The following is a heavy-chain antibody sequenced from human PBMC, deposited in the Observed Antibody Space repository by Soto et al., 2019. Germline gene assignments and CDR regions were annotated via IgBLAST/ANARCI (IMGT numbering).Heavy chain of an antibody. CDR2: INAGNGNT. CDR1: GYTFTSYA. Sequence: ASVKVSCKASGYTFTSYAMHWVRQAPGQRLEWMGWINAGNGNTKYSQKFQGRVTITRDTSASTAYMELSSLRSEDMAVYYCAMTLSGSYYNDYYYGMDVWGQGTTVTVSS. D-gene: IGHD3-10*01. J-gene: IGHJ6*02. V-gene: IGHV1-3*01. CDR3: AMTLSGSYYNDYYYGMDV.